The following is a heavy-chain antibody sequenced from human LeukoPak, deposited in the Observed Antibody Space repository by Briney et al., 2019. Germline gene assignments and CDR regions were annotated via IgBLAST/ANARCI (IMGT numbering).Heavy chain of an antibody. V-gene: IGHV4-30-2*01. Sequence: SQTLSLTCAVSGGSINSGAYSWNWVRQPPGKGLEWIGYIYQSGSTYYNPSLKSRVTISVDMSKNQFSLRLSSVTAADTAVYYCARAPPRYDYVWGSYRRDLDAFDIWGQGTVVTVSS. CDR3: ARAPPRYDYVWGSYRRDLDAFDI. CDR2: IYQSGST. J-gene: IGHJ3*02. CDR1: GGSINSGAYS. D-gene: IGHD3-16*02.